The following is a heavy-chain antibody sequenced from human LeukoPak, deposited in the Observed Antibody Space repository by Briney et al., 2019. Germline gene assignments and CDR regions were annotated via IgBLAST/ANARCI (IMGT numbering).Heavy chain of an antibody. CDR3: ARGSGDYEGSYYFDY. CDR2: INTDTGNP. J-gene: IGHJ4*02. D-gene: IGHD4-17*01. Sequence: ASVKVSCKASGYTFTRYAMNWVRQAPGQGLQWLGWINTDTGNPTYAQDFTGRFVFSLDTSVSTAYLQISSLKAEDTAVYYCARGSGDYEGSYYFDYWGQGTLVTVSS. CDR1: GYTFTRYA. V-gene: IGHV7-4-1*02.